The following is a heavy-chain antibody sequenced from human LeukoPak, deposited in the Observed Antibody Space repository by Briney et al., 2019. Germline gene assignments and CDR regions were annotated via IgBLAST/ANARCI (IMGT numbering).Heavy chain of an antibody. CDR2: VSSDGINK. Sequence: GRSLSLSCAASGFTFNEYAIHWVRQAPGKGLEWVAVVSSDGINKYYADSLKGRFTISRDNSKNTLYLQMNSLRPEDTAVYYCAREKDYGDYIDFWVQGTLVTVSS. CDR3: AREKDYGDYIDF. J-gene: IGHJ4*02. V-gene: IGHV3-30-3*01. D-gene: IGHD4-17*01. CDR1: GFTFNEYA.